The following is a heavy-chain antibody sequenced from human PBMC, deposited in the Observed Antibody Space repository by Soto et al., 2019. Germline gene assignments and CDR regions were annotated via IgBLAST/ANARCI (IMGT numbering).Heavy chain of an antibody. Sequence: QVQLVESGGGVVQPGRSLRLSCAASGFSFITYVMHWVRQAPGKGLEWVAVISHDGSYKYYGDAVKGRFTISRDTSKNAVYLEMNSLRPEDTAVYYCAKGLLAIVGTTLPRDAFNIWGQGTMVTVSS. V-gene: IGHV3-30*18. D-gene: IGHD1-26*01. J-gene: IGHJ3*02. CDR3: AKGLLAIVGTTLPRDAFNI. CDR1: GFSFITYV. CDR2: ISHDGSYK.